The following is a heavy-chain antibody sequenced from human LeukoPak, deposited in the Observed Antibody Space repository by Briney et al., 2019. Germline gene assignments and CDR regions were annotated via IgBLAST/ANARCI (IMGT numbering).Heavy chain of an antibody. Sequence: GESLKIFCKGSGYSFTSYWIGWVRQMPGKGLEWMGIIYPGDSDTRYSPSFQGQVTISADKSISTAYLQWSSLKASDTAMYYCARRAYCGGDCSNWFDPWGQGTLVTVSS. CDR1: GYSFTSYW. D-gene: IGHD2-21*02. CDR3: ARRAYCGGDCSNWFDP. V-gene: IGHV5-51*01. J-gene: IGHJ5*02. CDR2: IYPGDSDT.